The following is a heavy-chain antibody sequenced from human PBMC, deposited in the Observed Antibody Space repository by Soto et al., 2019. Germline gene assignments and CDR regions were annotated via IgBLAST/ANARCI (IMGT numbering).Heavy chain of an antibody. V-gene: IGHV5-10-1*01. D-gene: IGHD3-22*01. CDR2: IDPSDSQT. J-gene: IGHJ4*02. CDR1: GYSFAGYW. Sequence: PRESLKISCKGSGYSFAGYWITWVRQKPGKGLEWMGRIDPSDSQTYYSPSFRGHVTISVTKSITTVFLQWSSLRASDTAMYYCARQIYDSDTGPNFQYYFDSWGQGTPLTVSS. CDR3: ARQIYDSDTGPNFQYYFDS.